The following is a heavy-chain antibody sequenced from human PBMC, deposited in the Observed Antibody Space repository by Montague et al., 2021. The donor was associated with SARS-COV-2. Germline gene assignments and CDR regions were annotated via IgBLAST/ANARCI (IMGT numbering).Heavy chain of an antibody. CDR3: ARDLGLVPAMVSYYYYCMDG. V-gene: IGHV3-48*02. J-gene: IGHJ6*02. CDR1: GFTFSSYS. D-gene: IGHD5-18*01. Sequence: SLRLSCAASGFTFSSYSMSWVRQAPGKGLEWVSYISSSSSTIYYADSVKGRFTISRDNAKNSLYLQLNSLRDEDTAVYYCARDLGLVPAMVSYYYYCMDGWGQGTTVTVSS. CDR2: ISSSSSTI.